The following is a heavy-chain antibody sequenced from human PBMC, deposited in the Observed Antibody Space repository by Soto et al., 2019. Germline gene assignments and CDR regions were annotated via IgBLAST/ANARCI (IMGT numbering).Heavy chain of an antibody. CDR3: AKVRVRLRWYPLVDY. V-gene: IGHV3-23*01. Sequence: EVQLLESGGGLVQPGGSLRLSCAASGFTFSSYAMSWVRQAPGKGLEWVSAISGSGGSTYYADSVKGRFTISSDNSKNTLYLQMNSLRAEDTAVYYCAKVRVRLRWYPLVDYWGQGTLVTVSS. CDR1: GFTFSSYA. D-gene: IGHD4-17*01. CDR2: ISGSGGST. J-gene: IGHJ4*02.